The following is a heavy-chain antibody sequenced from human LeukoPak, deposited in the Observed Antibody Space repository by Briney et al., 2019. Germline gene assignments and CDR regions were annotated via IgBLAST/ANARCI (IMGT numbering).Heavy chain of an antibody. CDR3: ARDTALIRTPGGPDS. CDR1: GYSFASYG. J-gene: IGHJ5*02. Sequence: ASVKVSCKTSGYSFASYGISGVRQAPGQGLEWMGWISAYNGDTRYAQHLQGRVSLTTDLSTGTAFMELRSLTSDDTALYYCARDTALIRTPGGPDSWGQGTVVTVSS. D-gene: IGHD2-8*02. V-gene: IGHV1-18*01. CDR2: ISAYNGDT.